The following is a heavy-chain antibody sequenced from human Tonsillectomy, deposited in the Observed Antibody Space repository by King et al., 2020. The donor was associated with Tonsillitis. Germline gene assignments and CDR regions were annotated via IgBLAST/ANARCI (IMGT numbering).Heavy chain of an antibody. D-gene: IGHD1-26*01. CDR1: GFTFSSYS. Sequence: VQLVESGGGLVKPGGSLRLSCAASGFTFSSYSMNWVRQAPGKGLEWVSSISSTSTYIYYADSVKGRFTISRDNAKNSLYLQMNSLRAEDTAVYYCARDGRGDWYFDLWGRGTLVTVSS. CDR3: ARDGRGDWYFDL. CDR2: ISSTSTYI. J-gene: IGHJ2*01. V-gene: IGHV3-21*01.